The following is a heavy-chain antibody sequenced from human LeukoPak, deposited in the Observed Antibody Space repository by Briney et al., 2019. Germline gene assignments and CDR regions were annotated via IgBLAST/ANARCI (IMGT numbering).Heavy chain of an antibody. D-gene: IGHD2-2*03. CDR2: INPNSGGT. CDR1: GYTFTGYY. J-gene: IGHJ6*03. V-gene: IGHV1-2*02. CDR3: ARDRGGYCSSTSCYYYYYYMDV. Sequence: ASVKVSCKASGYTFTGYYMHWVRQAPGQGLEWLGWINPNSGGTNYAQKFQGRVTMTRDTSISTAYMELSRLRSDDTAVYYCARDRGGYCSSTSCYYYYYYMDVWGKGTTVTVSS.